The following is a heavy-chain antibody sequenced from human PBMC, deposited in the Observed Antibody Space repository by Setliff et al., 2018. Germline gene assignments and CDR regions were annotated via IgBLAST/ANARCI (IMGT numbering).Heavy chain of an antibody. J-gene: IGHJ4*02. CDR3: ARGSDYYDTSGYLYYFDY. D-gene: IGHD3-22*01. Sequence: TLSLPCTVSRGSIYSYFWSWIRQPPGKGLEWLGYIYHNGNTNYSPSLTSRVTMFVDTSKSQFPLKLRSVTAADTAVYYCARGSDYYDTSGYLYYFDYWGQGTLVTVSS. CDR1: RGSIYSYF. CDR2: IYHNGNT. V-gene: IGHV4-59*01.